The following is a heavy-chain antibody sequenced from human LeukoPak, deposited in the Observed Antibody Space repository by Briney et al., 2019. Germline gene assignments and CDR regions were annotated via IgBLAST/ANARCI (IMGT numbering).Heavy chain of an antibody. D-gene: IGHD1-14*01. CDR2: IKTDGSST. CDR1: GFTFSNNW. J-gene: IGHJ4*02. Sequence: PGGSLRLSCAASGFTFSNNWMHWVRQAPGKGLVWVSRIKTDGSSTTYADSVKGRFTISRDNAKNTLYLQMNSLRAEDTAVYYCYTSAGYWGQETLVTVSS. CDR3: YTSAGY. V-gene: IGHV3-74*03.